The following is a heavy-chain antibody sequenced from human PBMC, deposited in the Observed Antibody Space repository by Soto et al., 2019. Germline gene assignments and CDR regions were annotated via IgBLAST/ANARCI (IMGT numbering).Heavy chain of an antibody. Sequence: ASVKVSCKVSGYTLTELSMHWVRQAPGKGLEWMGGFDPEDGETIYAQKFQGRVTMTEDTSTDTSYMELSSLRSEETAVYYCATSRGYYYGMDVWGQGTTVTVSS. CDR3: ATSRGYYYGMDV. CDR1: GYTLTELS. J-gene: IGHJ6*02. V-gene: IGHV1-24*01. CDR2: FDPEDGET. D-gene: IGHD3-10*01.